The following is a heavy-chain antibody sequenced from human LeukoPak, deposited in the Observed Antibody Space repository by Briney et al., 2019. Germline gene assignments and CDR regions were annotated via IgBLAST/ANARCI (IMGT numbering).Heavy chain of an antibody. CDR3: ARVDIFGDMDV. Sequence: SETLSLTCTVSGGSISSYYWSWIPQPAGKGLKWIGRIYTSGSTNYNPSLKSRVTMSVDTSKNQFSLKLSSVTAADTAVYYGARVDIFGDMDVWGKGSTVTVSS. D-gene: IGHD3-3*02. CDR1: GGSISSYY. CDR2: IYTSGST. J-gene: IGHJ6*03. V-gene: IGHV4-4*07.